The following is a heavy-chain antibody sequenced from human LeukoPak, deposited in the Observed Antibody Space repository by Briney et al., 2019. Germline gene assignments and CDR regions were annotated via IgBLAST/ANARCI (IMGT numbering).Heavy chain of an antibody. D-gene: IGHD4-23*01. V-gene: IGHV4-39*01. CDR3: ARAPSLWGVVTPAAVDY. Sequence: SETLSLTCTVSGGSISSSSYYWGWIRQPPGKGLEWIGSIYYSGSTYYNPSLKSRVTISVDTSKNQFSLKLSPVTAADTAVYYCARAPSLWGVVTPAAVDYWGQGTLVTVSS. CDR2: IYYSGST. CDR1: GGSISSSSYY. J-gene: IGHJ4*02.